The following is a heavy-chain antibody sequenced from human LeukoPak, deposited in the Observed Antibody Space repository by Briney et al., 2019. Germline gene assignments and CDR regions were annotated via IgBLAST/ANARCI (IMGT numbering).Heavy chain of an antibody. Sequence: GGSLRLSCAASGFTFSSYAMSWVRQAPVKGLEWVSAISGSGGSTYYADPVKGRFTISRDNSKNTLYLQMNSLRAEDTAVYYCAKAGRDGYNCDYWGQGTLVTVSS. CDR3: AKAGRDGYNCDY. CDR1: GFTFSSYA. CDR2: ISGSGGST. D-gene: IGHD5-24*01. V-gene: IGHV3-23*01. J-gene: IGHJ4*02.